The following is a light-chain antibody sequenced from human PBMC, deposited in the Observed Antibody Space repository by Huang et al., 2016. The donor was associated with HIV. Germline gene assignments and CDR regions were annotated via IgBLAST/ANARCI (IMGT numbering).Light chain of an antibody. V-gene: IGKV4-1*01. J-gene: IGKJ3*01. CDR2: WAS. CDR1: QTILHDSDSRNY. CDR3: QQYYSSPFT. Sequence: DIVMTQSPDSLAVSLGERATINCKSSQTILHDSDSRNYLAWYQQKPGQPPKLLIHWASIRKAGVPDRCIGSGSGTDFTLTISSLQAEDVAVYYCQQYYSSPFTFGPGTNVDI.